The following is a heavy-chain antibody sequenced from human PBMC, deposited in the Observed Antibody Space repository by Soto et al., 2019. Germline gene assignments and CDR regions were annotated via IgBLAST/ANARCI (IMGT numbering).Heavy chain of an antibody. CDR2: IRNKGYGGTT. Sequence: GGSLRLSXIASGFNFGDYGVSWVRQAPGKGLEYIGLIRNKGYGGTTEYAASVKGRFTISRDDSKSTVYLQMNSLKTEDTAVYYCARFQAARFEFWGQGTLVTVSS. J-gene: IGHJ4*02. CDR3: ARFQAARFEF. D-gene: IGHD6-6*01. CDR1: GFNFGDYG. V-gene: IGHV3-49*04.